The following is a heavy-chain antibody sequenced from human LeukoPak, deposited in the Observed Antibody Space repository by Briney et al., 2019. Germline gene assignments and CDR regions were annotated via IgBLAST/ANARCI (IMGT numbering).Heavy chain of an antibody. Sequence: GGSLRLSCAASGFTFSSYSMNWVRQAPGKGLEWVSSISSSSSYIYYADSVKGRFTISRDNAKNSLYLQMNSLRAEDTAVCYCARDLMGYDSSGYYGCWGQGTLVTVSS. J-gene: IGHJ4*02. V-gene: IGHV3-21*01. CDR2: ISSSSSYI. CDR1: GFTFSSYS. CDR3: ARDLMGYDSSGYYGC. D-gene: IGHD3-22*01.